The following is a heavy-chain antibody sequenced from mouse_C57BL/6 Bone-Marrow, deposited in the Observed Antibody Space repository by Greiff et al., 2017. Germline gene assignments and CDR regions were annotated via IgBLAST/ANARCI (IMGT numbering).Heavy chain of an antibody. V-gene: IGHV1-7*01. CDR3: AKTYYGNDVAY. Sequence: VQLQQSGAELAKPGASVKLSCKASGYTFTSYWMHWVKQRPGQGLEWIGYINPSSGYTKYKQKFKDKATLTADKSSSTAYMQLSSLTYDDSAVYYCAKTYYGNDVAYWGKGTLVTVAA. CDR2: INPSSGYT. CDR1: GYTFTSYW. D-gene: IGHD2-9*01. J-gene: IGHJ3*01.